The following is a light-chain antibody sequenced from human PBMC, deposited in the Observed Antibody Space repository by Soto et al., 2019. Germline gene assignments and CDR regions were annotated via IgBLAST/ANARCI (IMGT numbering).Light chain of an antibody. J-gene: IGKJ1*01. CDR2: GAS. CDR3: QQYGSSGT. Sequence: EIVLTQYPGTLSRSPGERATLSCRASQSVSKNYLAWYQQKPGQAPRLLIYGASNRATGIPDSFSGSGSGTEFTLTISRMQPEDFAVYYCQQYGSSGTFGQGTQVDIK. CDR1: QSVSKNY. V-gene: IGKV3-20*01.